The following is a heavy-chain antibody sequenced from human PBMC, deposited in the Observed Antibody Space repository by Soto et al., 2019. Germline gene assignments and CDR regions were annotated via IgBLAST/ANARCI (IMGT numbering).Heavy chain of an antibody. CDR2: IYYSGST. CDR1: GGSISSGGYY. CDR3: ARGYRGVVLFDY. V-gene: IGHV4-31*03. D-gene: IGHD2-2*01. J-gene: IGHJ4*02. Sequence: QVQLQESGPGLVKPSQTLSLTCTVSGGSISSGGYYWSWIRQHPGKGLEWIGYIYYSGSTYYNPSLKRRVTLSEDTSKNQFSLKLSSVTAADTAVYYCARGYRGVVLFDYWGQGTLVTVSS.